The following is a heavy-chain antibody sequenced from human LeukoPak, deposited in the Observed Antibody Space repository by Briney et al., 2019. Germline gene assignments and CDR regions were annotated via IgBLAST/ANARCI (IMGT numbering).Heavy chain of an antibody. CDR1: GESFSGFY. CDR3: ARLGYSYGYYYYYMDV. D-gene: IGHD5-18*01. CDR2: INESGST. Sequence: PSETLSLTCAVYGESFSGFYWSWIRQPPGKGLEWIGEINESGSTNYNPSLKSRVTMSVDTSKNQFSVKLSSVTAADTAVYYCARLGYSYGYYYYYMDVWGKGTTVTISS. V-gene: IGHV4-34*01. J-gene: IGHJ6*03.